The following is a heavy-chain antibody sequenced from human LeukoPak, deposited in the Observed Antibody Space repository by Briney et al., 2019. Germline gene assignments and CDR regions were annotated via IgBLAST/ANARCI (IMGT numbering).Heavy chain of an antibody. CDR1: GFTFSDYT. V-gene: IGHV3-30*04. Sequence: GRSLRLSCAASGFTFSDYTMQWVRQAPGKGLEWVALLPPDGSYQYYADSLKGRFTISRDNFKNALYLQMNSLRLEDTAVYYCARGLHDRSWYGAHWGQGTLVTVSS. J-gene: IGHJ4*02. D-gene: IGHD6-13*01. CDR2: LPPDGSYQ. CDR3: ARGLHDRSWYGAH.